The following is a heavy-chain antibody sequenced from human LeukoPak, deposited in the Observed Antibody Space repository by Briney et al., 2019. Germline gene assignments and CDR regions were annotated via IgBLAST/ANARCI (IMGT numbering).Heavy chain of an antibody. Sequence: EASVKVSCKASGGTFSSYTISWVRQAPGQGLEWMGRIIPILGIANYAQKFQGRVTITADKSTSTAYMELSSLRSEDTGVYYCANRQKRRCVFDIWAKGKVVSVSS. J-gene: IGHJ3*02. D-gene: IGHD2-8*01. CDR3: ANRQKRRCVFDI. CDR1: GGTFSSYT. V-gene: IGHV1-69*02. CDR2: IIPILGIA.